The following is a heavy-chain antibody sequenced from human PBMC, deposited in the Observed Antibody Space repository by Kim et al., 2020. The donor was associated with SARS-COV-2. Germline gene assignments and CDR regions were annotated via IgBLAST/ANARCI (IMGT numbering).Heavy chain of an antibody. CDR1: GGTFSSYA. V-gene: IGHV1-69*13. CDR3: ASNYDSSGYPSGWYFDL. CDR2: IIPIFGTA. Sequence: SVKVSCKASGGTFSSYAISWVRQAPGQGLEWMGGIIPIFGTANYAQKFQGRVTITADESTSTAYMELSSLRSEDTAVYYCASNYDSSGYPSGWYFDLWGRGTLFTVSS. J-gene: IGHJ2*01. D-gene: IGHD3-22*01.